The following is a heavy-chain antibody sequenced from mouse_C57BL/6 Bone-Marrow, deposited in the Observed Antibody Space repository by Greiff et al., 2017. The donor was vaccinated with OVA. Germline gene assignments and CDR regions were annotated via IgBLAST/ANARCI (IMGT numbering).Heavy chain of an antibody. Sequence: EVQLQESGPGLVKPSQSLSLTCSVTGYSITSGYYWNWIRQFPGNKLEWMGYLSYDGSNNYNPYLKNRISITRYTSKNQFFLKLNSVTTEDTATYYCARDCAFYAMDYWGQGTSVTVSS. J-gene: IGHJ4*01. CDR2: LSYDGSN. CDR3: ARDCAFYAMDY. V-gene: IGHV3-6*01. CDR1: GYSITSGYY.